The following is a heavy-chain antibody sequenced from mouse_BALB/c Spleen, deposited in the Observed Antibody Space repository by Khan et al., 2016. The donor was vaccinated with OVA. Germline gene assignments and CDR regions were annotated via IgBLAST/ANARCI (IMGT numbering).Heavy chain of an antibody. V-gene: IGHV1S56*01. D-gene: IGHD1-1*01. CDR2: IYPGDDST. CDR1: GYTFTAYD. J-gene: IGHJ4*01. CDR3: AREGVREGAMDY. Sequence: QVRLQQSGPELVKPGASVKISCKASGYTFTAYDINWVRQTPGQGLEWIGWIYPGDDSTEYYANFRGKATLPADKSSNTAYIQLSSLTSEKSAVYFCAREGVREGAMDYWGQGTSVSVSS.